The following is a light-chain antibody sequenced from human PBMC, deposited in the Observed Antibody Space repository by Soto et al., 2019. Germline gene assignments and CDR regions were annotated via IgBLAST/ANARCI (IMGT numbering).Light chain of an antibody. CDR1: QTISTY. J-gene: IGKJ5*01. CDR2: AAS. Sequence: DIQMTQSPSSLSASVGDRVSITCRASQTISTYLNWFQQKPGEAPNLLIYAASTLQSGVPSRFSGSGSGTDFTLTISNLQPEDFATYYCQQSYDHPLTFGQGTRLEI. V-gene: IGKV1-39*01. CDR3: QQSYDHPLT.